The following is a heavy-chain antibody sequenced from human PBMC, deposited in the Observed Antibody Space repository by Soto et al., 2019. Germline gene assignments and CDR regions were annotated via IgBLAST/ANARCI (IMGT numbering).Heavy chain of an antibody. CDR3: ARGRAVAGMRP. J-gene: IGHJ4*02. V-gene: IGHV4-34*01. CDR2: INHSGST. D-gene: IGHD6-19*01. Sequence: PSETLSLTCAVYGGSFSGYYWSWIRQPPGKGLEWIGEINHSGSTNYNPSLKSRVTISVDTSKNQFSLNLSSVTAADTAVYYCARGRAVAGMRPWGQGTLVTVSS. CDR1: GGSFSGYY.